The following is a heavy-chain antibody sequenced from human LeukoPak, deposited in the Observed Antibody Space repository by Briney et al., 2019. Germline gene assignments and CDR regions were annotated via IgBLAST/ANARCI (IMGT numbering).Heavy chain of an antibody. D-gene: IGHD5-24*01. V-gene: IGHV4-59*01. J-gene: IGHJ4*02. CDR3: ARQRLQLGYFDY. Sequence: SETLSLTCTVSGGSISSYYWSWIRQPPGKGLEWIGYIYYSGSTNYNPSLKSRVTISVDTSKNQFSLKLSSVTAADTAVYYCARQRLQLGYFDYWGQGTLVTGSS. CDR2: IYYSGST. CDR1: GGSISSYY.